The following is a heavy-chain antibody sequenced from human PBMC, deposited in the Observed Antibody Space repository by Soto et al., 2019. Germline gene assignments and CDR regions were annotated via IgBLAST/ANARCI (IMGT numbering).Heavy chain of an antibody. CDR1: GFNFSGSA. CDR2: IRSKANNYAT. V-gene: IGHV3-73*02. CDR3: TRGDGDY. Sequence: EVELVESGGGLVQPGGSLKLSCAASGFNFSGSAMHWVRQASGKGLQWIGRIRSKANNYATVYVASLEGRFTISRDDSKNTTYLQLNKLKSGGTVVYYCTRGDGDYWGQGTLVTVCS. J-gene: IGHJ4*02.